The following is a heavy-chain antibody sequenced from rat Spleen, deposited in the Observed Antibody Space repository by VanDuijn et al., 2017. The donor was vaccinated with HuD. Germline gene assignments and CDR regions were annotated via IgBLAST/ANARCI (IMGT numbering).Heavy chain of an antibody. D-gene: IGHD1-10*01. CDR1: GFTFSNYY. CDR2: ISTGGRNT. J-gene: IGHJ4*01. CDR3: ARSPTTAYVMDA. V-gene: IGHV5-25*01. Sequence: EVQLVESGGGLVQPGRSLKLSCAASGFTFSNYYMAWVRQAPTTGLEWVASISTGGRNTYYRDSVKGRFTISRDNAKSTLYLQMDSLRSEDTATYYCARSPTTAYVMDAWGQGASVTVSS.